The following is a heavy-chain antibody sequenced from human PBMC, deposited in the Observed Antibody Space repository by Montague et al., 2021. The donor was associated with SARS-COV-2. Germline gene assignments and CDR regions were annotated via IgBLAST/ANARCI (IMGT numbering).Heavy chain of an antibody. CDR1: GGSISSYY. CDR3: ARLGLQLLGGHYFDY. D-gene: IGHD5-24*01. J-gene: IGHJ4*02. V-gene: IGHV4-59*08. Sequence: SETLSLTCTVSGGSISSYYWSWIRQPPVKGLEWIGYVYYSGSTNCNPSLKSRVTTSVDTSKNQFSLKLSSVTAADTAVYYCARLGLQLLGGHYFDYWGQGTLVTVSS. CDR2: VYYSGST.